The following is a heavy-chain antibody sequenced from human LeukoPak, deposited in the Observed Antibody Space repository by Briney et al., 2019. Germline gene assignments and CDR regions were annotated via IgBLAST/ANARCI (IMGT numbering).Heavy chain of an antibody. CDR2: IIPILGIA. CDR3: ASPYSYCSSTSCHYYPYYYGMDV. Sequence: SVSVSCKASGGTFSSYAISWVRQAPGEGGEWMGGIIPILGIANYAQKFQRRVTITADKSTSTAYMELSSLRSDDTAVYYCASPYSYCSSTSCHYYPYYYGMDVWGQGTTVTVSS. CDR1: GGTFSSYA. V-gene: IGHV1-69*10. J-gene: IGHJ6*02. D-gene: IGHD2-2*01.